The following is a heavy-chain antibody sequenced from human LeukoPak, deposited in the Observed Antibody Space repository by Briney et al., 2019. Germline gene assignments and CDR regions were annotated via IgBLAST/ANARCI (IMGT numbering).Heavy chain of an antibody. V-gene: IGHV3-73*01. CDR2: IRSKANSYAT. D-gene: IGHD4-17*01. CDR1: GFTFSGSA. J-gene: IGHJ4*02. CDR3: TRSTVKAIDYFDY. Sequence: PGGSLRLSCAASGFTFSGSAMHWVRQASGNGLELVGRIRSKANSYATAYAASVKGRFTISRDDSKNTAYLQMNSLKTEDTAVYYCTRSTVKAIDYFDYWGQGTLVTVSS.